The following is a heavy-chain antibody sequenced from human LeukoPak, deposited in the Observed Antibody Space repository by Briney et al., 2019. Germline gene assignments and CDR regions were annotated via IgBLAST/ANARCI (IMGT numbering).Heavy chain of an antibody. J-gene: IGHJ4*02. CDR2: ISGSASSI. V-gene: IGHV3-11*04. Sequence: PGGSLRLSCAASGFIFSDYYMTWIRQAPGKGLEWVSSISGSASSIIYADSVKGRFTISRDNSKNTLYLQMNSLRAEDTAVYYCARGRGYSSGRNDYWGQGTLVTVSS. CDR1: GFIFSDYY. CDR3: ARGRGYSSGRNDY. D-gene: IGHD6-25*01.